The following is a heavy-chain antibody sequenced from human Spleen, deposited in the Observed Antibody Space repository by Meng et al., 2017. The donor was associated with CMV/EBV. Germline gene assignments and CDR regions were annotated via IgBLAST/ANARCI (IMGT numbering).Heavy chain of an antibody. Sequence: FTSSSWGMHWGRQAAGKGRGGVAVISYDGRNRSYADYVQDRFTISRESFKNTMYLQMNRLRPEDTTVYYCARDGFLEWLLYRGYFDYWGQGTLVTVSS. D-gene: IGHD3-3*01. J-gene: IGHJ4*02. CDR2: ISYDGRNR. V-gene: IGHV3-30*04. CDR1: FTSSSWG. CDR3: ARDGFLEWLLYRGYFDY.